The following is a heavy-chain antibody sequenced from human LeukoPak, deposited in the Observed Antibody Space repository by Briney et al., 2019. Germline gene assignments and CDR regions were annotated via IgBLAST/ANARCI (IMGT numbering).Heavy chain of an antibody. V-gene: IGHV4-59*01. CDR3: ARAPSLRTIQTMYYFDY. D-gene: IGHD3-9*01. Sequence: SETLSLTCTVSGGSISSYYWSWIRQPPGKGLEWIGYIQYSGSTNYNPSLKSRVTISVDTSKSQFSLKLSSVTAADTAVYYCARAPSLRTIQTMYYFDYWGQGTLVTVSS. CDR2: IQYSGST. J-gene: IGHJ4*02. CDR1: GGSISSYY.